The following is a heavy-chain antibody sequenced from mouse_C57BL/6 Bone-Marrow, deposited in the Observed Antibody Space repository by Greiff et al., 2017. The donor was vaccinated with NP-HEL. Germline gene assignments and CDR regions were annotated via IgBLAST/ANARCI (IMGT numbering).Heavy chain of an antibody. V-gene: IGHV5-15*04. CDR3: ARAMRYFAMDY. CDR2: LSNLAYSI. J-gene: IGHJ4*01. CDR1: GFTFSDYG. D-gene: IGHD6-5*01. Sequence: EVKLVESGGGLVQPGGSLKLSCAASGFTFSDYGMAWVRQAPRKGPEWVAFLSNLAYSIYYADTVTGRFTISRENANITLYLEMSSLSSEDTAMYYCARAMRYFAMDYWGQGTSVTVSS.